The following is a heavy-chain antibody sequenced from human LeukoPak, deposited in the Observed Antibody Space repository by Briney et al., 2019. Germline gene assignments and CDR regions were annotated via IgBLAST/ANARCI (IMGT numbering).Heavy chain of an antibody. V-gene: IGHV3-21*01. J-gene: IGHJ4*02. CDR1: GFTFSPYT. CDR3: ARGGGSSWLFDY. CDR2: ISSSSSYV. Sequence: GGSLRLSCAASGFTFSPYTMTWVRQAPGKGLEWVSSISSSSSYVYYADSVKGRFTISRDNAESSLFLQMNSLGAEDTAVYYCARGGGSSWLFDYWGQGTLVTVSS. D-gene: IGHD6-13*01.